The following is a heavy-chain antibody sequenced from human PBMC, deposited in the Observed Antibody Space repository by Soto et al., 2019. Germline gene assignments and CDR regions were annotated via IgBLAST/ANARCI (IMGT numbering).Heavy chain of an antibody. CDR2: IYWDDDK. Sequence: QITLKESGPTLVKPTQTLTLTCTFSGLSLSTSGVGVGWIRQPPGKALEWLAVIYWDDDKRYRTSLKSRLTITKDTSKNQVVLTMTNMDPVDTATYYCAHHPYYGSGSYSFDYWGQGTLVTVSS. V-gene: IGHV2-5*02. CDR1: GLSLSTSGVG. CDR3: AHHPYYGSGSYSFDY. D-gene: IGHD3-10*01. J-gene: IGHJ4*02.